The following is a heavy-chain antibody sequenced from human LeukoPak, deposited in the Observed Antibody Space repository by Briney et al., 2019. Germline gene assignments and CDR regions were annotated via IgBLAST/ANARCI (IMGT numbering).Heavy chain of an antibody. CDR3: ARVPGDCGGDCYSYYYYYMDV. CDR1: GCTFSSYW. V-gene: IGHV3-7*01. CDR2: IKQDGSEK. J-gene: IGHJ6*03. D-gene: IGHD2-21*01. Sequence: PGWSLTLSRAASGCTFSSYWMSWVRQAPGKGLEWVANIKQDGSEKNSVDSVKGRFTISRDNAKNSLYLQMNSLRAEDTAVYYCARVPGDCGGDCYSYYYYYMDVWGKGTTVTVSS.